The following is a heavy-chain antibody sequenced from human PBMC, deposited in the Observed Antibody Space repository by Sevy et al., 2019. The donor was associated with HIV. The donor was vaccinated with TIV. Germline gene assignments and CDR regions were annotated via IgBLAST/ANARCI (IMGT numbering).Heavy chain of an antibody. V-gene: IGHV3-23*01. CDR1: GFSINNYA. CDR3: ANAQGEWGTPFALDV. Sequence: GGSLRLSCAASGFSINNYAMTWVRQAPGKGLEWVSNITAPGGRAYLADSVKGRFTISSDTSVNKVFLQMDSLRVEDTAIYCCANAQGEWGTPFALDVWGQCTTVTVSS. J-gene: IGHJ6*02. CDR2: ITAPGGRA. D-gene: IGHD3-16*01.